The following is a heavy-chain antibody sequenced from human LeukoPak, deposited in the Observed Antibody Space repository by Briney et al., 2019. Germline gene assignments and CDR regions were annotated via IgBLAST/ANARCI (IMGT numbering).Heavy chain of an antibody. CDR2: ISGSGGST. Sequence: GGSLRLSCAASGFTFSTYWMSWVRQAPGKGLEWVSAISGSGGSTYYADSVKGRFTISRDNSKNTLYLQMNSLRAEDTAVYYCARRRGYCSGGSCYSALYYYYYMDVWGKGTTVTVSS. D-gene: IGHD2-15*01. CDR1: GFTFSTYW. J-gene: IGHJ6*03. V-gene: IGHV3-23*01. CDR3: ARRRGYCSGGSCYSALYYYYYMDV.